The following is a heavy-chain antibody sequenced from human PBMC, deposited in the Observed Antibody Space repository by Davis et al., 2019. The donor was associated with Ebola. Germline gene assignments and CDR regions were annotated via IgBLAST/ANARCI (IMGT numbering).Heavy chain of an antibody. CDR1: GLAFSNAW. V-gene: IGHV3-15*01. J-gene: IGHJ6*02. CDR3: TTEFSDVLYYHYGMDV. CDR2: IKTNTDGGTT. D-gene: IGHD3-3*01. Sequence: PGGSLRLSCAASGLAFSNAWMSWVRQAPGKGLEWVGHIKTNTDGGTTDYATPVKGRFTISRDDSKNTLYLQMNSLKTEDTAVYYCTTEFSDVLYYHYGMDVWGQGTTVTVSS.